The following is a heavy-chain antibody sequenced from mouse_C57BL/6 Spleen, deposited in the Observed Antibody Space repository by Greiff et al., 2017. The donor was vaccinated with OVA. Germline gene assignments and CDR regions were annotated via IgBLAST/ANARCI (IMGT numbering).Heavy chain of an antibody. Sequence: DVMLVESGGGLVKPGGSLKLSCAASGFTFSDYGMHWVRQAPEKGLEWVAYISSGSSTIYYADTVKGRFTISRDNAKNTLFLQMTSLRSEDTAMYYCARNSNYDYFDYWGQGTTLTVSS. D-gene: IGHD2-5*01. J-gene: IGHJ2*01. CDR1: GFTFSDYG. V-gene: IGHV5-17*01. CDR3: ARNSNYDYFDY. CDR2: ISSGSSTI.